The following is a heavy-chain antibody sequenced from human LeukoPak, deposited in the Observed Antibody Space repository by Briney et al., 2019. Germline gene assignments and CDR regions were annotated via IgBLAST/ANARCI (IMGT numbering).Heavy chain of an antibody. V-gene: IGHV4-59*01. CDR1: GGSISSYY. CDR3: ARTPHVDIVATTPYYFDY. Sequence: SETLSLTCTVSGGSISSYYWSWIRQPPGKGLEWIRYIYSSGSTNYNPSLKSRVTISVDTSKNQFSLKLSSVTAADTAVYYCARTPHVDIVATTPYYFDYWGQGTLVTVSS. J-gene: IGHJ4*02. CDR2: IYSSGST. D-gene: IGHD5-12*01.